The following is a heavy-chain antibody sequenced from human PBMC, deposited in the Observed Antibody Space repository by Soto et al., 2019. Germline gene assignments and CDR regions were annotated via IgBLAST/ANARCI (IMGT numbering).Heavy chain of an antibody. J-gene: IGHJ4*02. D-gene: IGHD3-22*01. CDR2: IYYRGGT. V-gene: IGHV4-61*01. Sequence: SETLSLTCTVSGGSVSSGSYYWSWIRQPPGKGLEWIGHIYYRGGTNYNPSHKNRVTISVDTSKNQFSLKLSSVTAADTAVYYCARTYYYDSSGYYFDYWGQGTLVTVSS. CDR1: GGSVSSGSYY. CDR3: ARTYYYDSSGYYFDY.